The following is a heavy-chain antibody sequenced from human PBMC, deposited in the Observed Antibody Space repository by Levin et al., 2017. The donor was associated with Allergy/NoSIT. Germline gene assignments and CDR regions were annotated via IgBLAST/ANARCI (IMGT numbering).Heavy chain of an antibody. CDR1: GFTFSSYG. J-gene: IGHJ5*02. CDR3: AKEGRWLQLGLGWFDP. CDR2: ISYDGSNK. V-gene: IGHV3-30*18. D-gene: IGHD5-24*01. Sequence: AGGSLRLSCAASGFTFSSYGMHWVRQAPGKGLEWVAVISYDGSNKYYADSVKGRFTISRDNSKNTLYLQMNSLRAEDTAVYYCAKEGRWLQLGLGWFDPWGQGTLVTVSS.